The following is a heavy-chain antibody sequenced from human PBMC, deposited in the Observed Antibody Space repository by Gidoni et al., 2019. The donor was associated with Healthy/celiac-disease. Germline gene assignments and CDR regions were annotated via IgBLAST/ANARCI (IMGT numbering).Heavy chain of an antibody. Sequence: QVQLQESGPGLVKPSETLSLTCTVSGGSISSYYWSWIRQPPGKGLEWIGYIYYSGSTNYNPSLKSRVTISVDTSKNQFSLKLSSVTAADTAVYYCARNGREWLVCDYWGQGTLVTVSS. CDR1: GGSISSYY. D-gene: IGHD6-19*01. V-gene: IGHV4-59*01. J-gene: IGHJ4*02. CDR2: IYYSGST. CDR3: ARNGREWLVCDY.